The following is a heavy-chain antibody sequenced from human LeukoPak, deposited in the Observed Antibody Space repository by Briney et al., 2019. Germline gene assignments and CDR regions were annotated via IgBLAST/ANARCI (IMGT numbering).Heavy chain of an antibody. CDR2: IYYSGST. J-gene: IGHJ3*02. CDR1: GGSIRSYY. D-gene: IGHD3-22*01. CDR3: ARGTPRYYYDSSGYRGAFDI. Sequence: SETLSLTCTVSGGSIRSYYWSWIRQPPGKGLEWIGYIYYSGSTNYNPSLKSRVTISVDTSKNQFSLKLSSVTAADTAVYYCARGTPRYYYDSSGYRGAFDIWGQGTMVTVSS. V-gene: IGHV4-59*01.